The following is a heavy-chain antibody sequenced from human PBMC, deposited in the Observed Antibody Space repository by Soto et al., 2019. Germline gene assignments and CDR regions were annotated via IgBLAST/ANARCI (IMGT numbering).Heavy chain of an antibody. CDR1: GGTFSGYA. D-gene: IGHD1-26*01. J-gene: IGHJ4*02. V-gene: IGHV1-69*13. CDR2: IIPVFHRP. CDR3: ARDESSGGYWGPLDY. Sequence: ASVKVSCKASGGTFSGYAITWVRQAPGQGLEWMGGIIPVFHRPKYAQKFQGRLTITADASTSTAYMELSSLRAEDTALYYCARDESSGGYWGPLDYWGQGTLVTVSS.